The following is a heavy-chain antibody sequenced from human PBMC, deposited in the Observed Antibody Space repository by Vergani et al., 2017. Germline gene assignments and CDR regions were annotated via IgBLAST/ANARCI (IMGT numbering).Heavy chain of an antibody. CDR3: LRGDYVIENYYYGMDV. V-gene: IGHV3-48*01. J-gene: IGHJ6*02. CDR2: ISSSSSTI. CDR1: GFTFSSYS. Sequence: EVQLVESGGGLVQPGGSLRLSCAASGFTFSSYSMNWVRQAPGKGLEWVSYISSSSSTIYYADSVKGRFTISRDNAKNTLYLHMNSLRAEDTAVYYCLRGDYVIENYYYGMDVWGQGTTVTVSS. D-gene: IGHD4-17*01.